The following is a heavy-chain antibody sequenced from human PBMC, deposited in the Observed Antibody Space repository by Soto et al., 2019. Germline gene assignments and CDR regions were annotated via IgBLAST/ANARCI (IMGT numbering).Heavy chain of an antibody. D-gene: IGHD3-10*01. V-gene: IGHV3-23*01. J-gene: IGHJ4*02. CDR3: AKVSVGVWFGANLHY. CDR2: ISGSGGST. CDR1: GFTFSSYA. Sequence: GGSLRLSCAASGFTFSSYAMSWVRQAPGKGLEWVSAISGSGGSTYYADSVKGRFTISRDNSKNTLYLQMNSLRAEDTAVYYCAKVSVGVWFGANLHYWGQGTLVTVSS.